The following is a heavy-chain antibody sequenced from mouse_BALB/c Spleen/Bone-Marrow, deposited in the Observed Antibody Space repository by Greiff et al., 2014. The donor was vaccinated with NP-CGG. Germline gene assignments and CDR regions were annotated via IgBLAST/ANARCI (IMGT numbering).Heavy chain of an antibody. CDR3: ARHAYYDQTEVSFVY. Sequence: VQLKESGGGLVKSGGSLKLSCAASGFSFSNYGMSWVRQTPEKRLEWVATISGDGRHTFYSDSVRGRFTISRDNAKYNLYLQLSSLRSADTALYYCARHAYYDQTEVSFVYWGQGTLVTVSA. CDR2: ISGDGRHT. V-gene: IGHV5-9-2*01. CDR1: GFSFSNYG. D-gene: IGHD2-4*01. J-gene: IGHJ3*01.